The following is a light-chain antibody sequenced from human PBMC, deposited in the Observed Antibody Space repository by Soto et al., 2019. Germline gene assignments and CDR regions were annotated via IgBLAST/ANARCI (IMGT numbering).Light chain of an antibody. CDR1: SSNIGGNS. CDR2: YDN. CDR3: GSWDSSLSAYV. J-gene: IGLJ1*01. Sequence: QSVMTQPPSVSAAPGQKVTISCSGSSSNIGGNSVSWYQQLPGTAPKLLIYYDNKRPSGLPDRFSGSKSGTSATLGITVFQTGDEADYYCGSWDSSLSAYVFGTGTKLTVL. V-gene: IGLV1-51*01.